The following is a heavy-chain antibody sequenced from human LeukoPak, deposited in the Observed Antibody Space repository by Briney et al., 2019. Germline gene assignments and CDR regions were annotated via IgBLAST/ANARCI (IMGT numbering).Heavy chain of an antibody. Sequence: GGSLRLSCAASGFTFSSYAMSWVRQAPGKGLEWVSAISGSGGSTYYADSVKGRFTISRDNSRYTLYLQMNSLRAEDTAMYYCAKPGAWHSERAEDYYFDYWGQGALVTVSS. D-gene: IGHD3-10*01. CDR1: GFTFSSYA. CDR2: ISGSGGST. J-gene: IGHJ4*02. V-gene: IGHV3-23*01. CDR3: AKPGAWHSERAEDYYFDY.